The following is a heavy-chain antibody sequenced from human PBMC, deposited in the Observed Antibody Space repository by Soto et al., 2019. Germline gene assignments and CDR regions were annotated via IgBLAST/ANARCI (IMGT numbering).Heavy chain of an antibody. V-gene: IGHV3-33*01. J-gene: IGHJ5*02. D-gene: IGHD3-10*01. CDR3: ARDYRVGEYNWFDP. CDR2: IWYDGSNK. CDR1: GFTFSSCG. Sequence: GGSLRLSCAASGFTFSSCGMHWVRQAPGKGLEWVAVIWYDGSNKYYADSVKGRFTISRDNSKNTLYLQMNSLRAEDTAVYYCARDYRVGEYNWFDPWGQGTLVTVSS.